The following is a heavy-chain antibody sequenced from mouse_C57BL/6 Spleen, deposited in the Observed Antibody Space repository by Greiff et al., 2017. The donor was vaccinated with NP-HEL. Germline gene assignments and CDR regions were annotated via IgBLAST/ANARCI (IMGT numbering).Heavy chain of an antibody. CDR3: TRFYYRFDY. J-gene: IGHJ2*01. D-gene: IGHD1-1*01. CDR2: IDPETGGT. V-gene: IGHV1-15*01. Sequence: QVQLQQSGAELVRPGASVTLSCKASGYTFTDYEMHWVKQTPVHGLEWIGAIDPETGGTAYNQKVKGKAILTADKSSSTAYMELRSLTAEDSAVYYCTRFYYRFDYWGQGTTLTVSS. CDR1: GYTFTDYE.